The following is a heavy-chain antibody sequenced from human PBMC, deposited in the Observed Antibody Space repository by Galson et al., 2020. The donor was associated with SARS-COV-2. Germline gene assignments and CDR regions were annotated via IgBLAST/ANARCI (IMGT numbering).Heavy chain of an antibody. CDR3: TTALTFYDSSGYNGFDP. CDR1: GFTFSNAW. D-gene: IGHD3-22*01. V-gene: IGHV3-15*01. J-gene: IGHJ5*02. CDR2: IKSKTDGGTT. Sequence: GGSLRLSCAASGFTFSNAWMSWVRQAPGKGLEWVGRIKSKTDGGTTDYAAPVKGRFTISRDDSKNTLYLQMNSLKTEDTAVYYCTTALTFYDSSGYNGFDPWGQGTLVTVSS.